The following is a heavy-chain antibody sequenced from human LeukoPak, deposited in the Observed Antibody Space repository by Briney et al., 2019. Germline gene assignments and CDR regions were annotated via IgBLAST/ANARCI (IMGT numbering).Heavy chain of an antibody. D-gene: IGHD4-17*01. Sequence: SETLPLTCTVSGGSISSYYWSWIRQPPGKGLEWIGYIYYSGSTNYNPSLKSRVTISVDTSKNQFSLKLSSVTAADTAVYYCARGTRVYGDYEGWGQGTLVTVSS. J-gene: IGHJ4*02. V-gene: IGHV4-59*01. CDR2: IYYSGST. CDR1: GGSISSYY. CDR3: ARGTRVYGDYEG.